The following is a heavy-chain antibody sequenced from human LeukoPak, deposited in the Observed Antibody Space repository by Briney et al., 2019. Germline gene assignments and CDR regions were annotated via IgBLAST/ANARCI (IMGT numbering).Heavy chain of an antibody. CDR1: GFTFSSYA. CDR3: AKDLNVGRYYYYGMDV. V-gene: IGHV3-23*01. D-gene: IGHD3-10*02. J-gene: IGHJ6*02. Sequence: GGSLRLSCAASGFTFSSYAMSWVRQVPGKGLEWVSAFSGSGGGTYYADSVKGRFTISRDNSKNTLYLQMNSLRAEDTAVYYCAKDLNVGRYYYYGMDVWGQGTTVTVSS. CDR2: FSGSGGGT.